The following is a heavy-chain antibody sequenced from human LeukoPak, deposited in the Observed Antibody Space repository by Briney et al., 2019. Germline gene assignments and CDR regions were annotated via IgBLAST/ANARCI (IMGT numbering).Heavy chain of an antibody. Sequence: SGTLSLTCTVSGGSISSYYWSWIRQPPGKGLEWIGYIHYSGSTNYNPSLKSRVIISVDTSKKQFSLNLSSVTAADTAVYYCAREVPFQPGTYYYMDVWGTGTTVTVSS. V-gene: IGHV4-59*01. D-gene: IGHD1-1*01. CDR2: IHYSGST. CDR1: GGSISSYY. CDR3: AREVPFQPGTYYYMDV. J-gene: IGHJ6*03.